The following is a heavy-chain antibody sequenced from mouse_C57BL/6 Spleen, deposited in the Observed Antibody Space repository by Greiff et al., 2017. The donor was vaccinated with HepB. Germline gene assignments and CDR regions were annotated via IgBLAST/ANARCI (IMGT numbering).Heavy chain of an antibody. CDR3: AGGLTGFAY. CDR2: IYPRSGNT. D-gene: IGHD2-2*01. J-gene: IGHJ3*01. Sequence: QVQLQQSGAELARPGASVKLSCKASGYTFTSYGISWVKQRTGQGLEWIGEIYPRSGNTYYNEKFKGKATLTADKSSSTAYMELRSLTSEDSAVYFCAGGLTGFAYWGQGTLVTVSA. V-gene: IGHV1-81*01. CDR1: GYTFTSYG.